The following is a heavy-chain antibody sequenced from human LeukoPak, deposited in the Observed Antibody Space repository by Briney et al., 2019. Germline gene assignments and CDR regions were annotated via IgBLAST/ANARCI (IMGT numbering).Heavy chain of an antibody. CDR1: GYTFTGYY. J-gene: IGHJ4*02. D-gene: IGHD3-9*01. CDR3: AGEYDDISH. CDR2: VNPILGIA. Sequence: SVKVSCKASGYTFTGYYMHWVRQAPGQGLEWLGRVNPILGIANYAQKFQVRVSITADTSTNTAYMELSSLTSEDTGVYYCAGEYDDISHWGQGTLVTVAS. V-gene: IGHV1-69*04.